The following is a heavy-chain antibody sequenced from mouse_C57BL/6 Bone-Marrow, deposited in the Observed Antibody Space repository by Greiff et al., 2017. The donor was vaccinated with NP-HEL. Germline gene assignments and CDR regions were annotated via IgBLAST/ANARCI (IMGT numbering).Heavy chain of an antibody. V-gene: IGHV1-50*01. Sequence: QVQLQQPGAELVKPGASVKLSCKASGYTFTSYWMQWVKQRPGQGLEWIGEIDPSDSYTNYNQKFKGKATLTVDTSSSTAYMQLSSLTSEDSAVYYCARSNYYGSIYYAMDYWGQGTSVTVSS. CDR1: GYTFTSYW. J-gene: IGHJ4*01. CDR3: ARSNYYGSIYYAMDY. D-gene: IGHD1-1*01. CDR2: IDPSDSYT.